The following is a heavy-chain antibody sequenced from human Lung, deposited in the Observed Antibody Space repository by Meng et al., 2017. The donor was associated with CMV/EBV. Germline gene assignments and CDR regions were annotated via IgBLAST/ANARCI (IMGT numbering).Heavy chain of an antibody. CDR3: ARDAGTIAVSGSGDY. Sequence: ASVKVSXKASGYIFTKYGVNWMRQAPGQGPEWMGWISAYNGDTMYAPKVQGRVTMTTDTSTSTAYMELRGLRSDDTAVYYCARDAGTIAVSGSGDYWGQGXLVTVSS. CDR1: GYIFTKYG. D-gene: IGHD6-19*01. J-gene: IGHJ4*02. V-gene: IGHV1-18*01. CDR2: ISAYNGDT.